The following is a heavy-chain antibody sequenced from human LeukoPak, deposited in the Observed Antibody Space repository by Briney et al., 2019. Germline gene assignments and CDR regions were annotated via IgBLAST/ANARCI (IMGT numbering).Heavy chain of an antibody. Sequence: GGSLRLSCAASGFTFSTYTMHWVRQAPGKGLEWVADIKQDGSEKYYVDSVKGRFTISRDNSKNTLYLQMNSLRAEDTAVYYCARASYYDFWSGYPEQNFDYWGQGTLVTVSS. CDR1: GFTFSTYT. J-gene: IGHJ4*02. CDR2: IKQDGSEK. D-gene: IGHD3-3*01. CDR3: ARASYYDFWSGYPEQNFDY. V-gene: IGHV3-7*01.